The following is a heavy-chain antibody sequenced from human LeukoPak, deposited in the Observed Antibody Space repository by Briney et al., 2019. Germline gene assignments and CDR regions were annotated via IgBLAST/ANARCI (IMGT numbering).Heavy chain of an antibody. D-gene: IGHD6-13*01. CDR3: AKSPRSAADNWFDP. CDR1: GFTLSTYA. CDR2: ISAGGGST. V-gene: IGHV3-23*01. J-gene: IGHJ5*02. Sequence: GSLRLSCAASGFTLSTYAMNWVRQAPGKGLEWVSGISAGGGSTHYADSVKGRFTISRDNSENTLYLQMNSLTVEDTAVYYCAKSPRSAADNWFDPWGQGTLVTVSS.